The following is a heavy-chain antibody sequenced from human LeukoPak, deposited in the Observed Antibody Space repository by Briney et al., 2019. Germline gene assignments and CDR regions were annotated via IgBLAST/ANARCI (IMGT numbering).Heavy chain of an antibody. CDR2: LHSSGST. Sequence: SETLSLTCTVSGGSVSSGGYSWAWLRQPQGKGLEWIGTLHSSGSTNYGSSLKSRVSMSADSAKHQFSLRLTSVTAADTAVYFCARRSSGWPNNWFDSWGQGTLVTVSS. J-gene: IGHJ5*01. CDR3: ARRSSGWPNNWFDS. V-gene: IGHV4-39*07. D-gene: IGHD6-19*01. CDR1: GGSVSSGGYS.